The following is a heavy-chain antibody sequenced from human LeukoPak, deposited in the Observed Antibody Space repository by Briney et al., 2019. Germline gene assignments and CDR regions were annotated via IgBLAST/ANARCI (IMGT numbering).Heavy chain of an antibody. CDR1: GGSITSSPYY. CDR2: IYYSGTT. D-gene: IGHD2-15*01. CDR3: ARLSSVTYCSGGSCSRGGYDY. J-gene: IGHJ4*02. Sequence: SETLSLTCTVSGGSITSSPYYWGWIRQAPGKALEWIANIYYSGTTAYNPSLKSRLTISVDTPKNQFSLELTSVTAADTAVYYCARLSSVTYCSGGSCSRGGYDYWGQGTLVTVSS. V-gene: IGHV4-39*01.